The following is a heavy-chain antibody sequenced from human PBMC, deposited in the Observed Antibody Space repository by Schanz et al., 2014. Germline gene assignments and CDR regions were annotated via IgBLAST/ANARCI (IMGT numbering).Heavy chain of an antibody. CDR3: ARAAYGGYTSTPLRY. J-gene: IGHJ4*02. CDR1: GFTFSTYS. CDR2: ISSGGSSV. Sequence: EVQLVESGGGLVKPGGSLRLSCAASGFTFSTYSMNWVRQAPGKGLEWVSSISSGGSSVYYVESVKGRFTISRDNAKNSLYLQMNSLRAEDTAVYYCARAAYGGYTSTPLRYWGQGTLVTVSS. V-gene: IGHV3-21*04. D-gene: IGHD5-12*01.